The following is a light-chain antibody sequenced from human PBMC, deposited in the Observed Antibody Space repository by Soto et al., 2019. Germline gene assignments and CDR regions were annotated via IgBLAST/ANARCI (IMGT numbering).Light chain of an antibody. V-gene: IGLV4-69*01. J-gene: IGLJ3*02. CDR2: LNSDGSH. CDR1: SGHSSYA. Sequence: QPMLTQSPSASATLGASVKLTCTLSSGHSSYAIAWHQQQPEKGPRYLMKLNSDGSHSKWDGIPDRFSGSSSGAERYLTISSLQSEDEADYYCQTWGTGPWVFGGGTKLTVL. CDR3: QTWGTGPWV.